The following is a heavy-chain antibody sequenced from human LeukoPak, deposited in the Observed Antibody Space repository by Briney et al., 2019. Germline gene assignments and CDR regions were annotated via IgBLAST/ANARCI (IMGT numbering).Heavy chain of an antibody. CDR2: INSDGSST. V-gene: IGHV3-74*01. D-gene: IGHD3-3*01. Sequence: GGSLRLSCAASGFTFSSYWMHWVRHAPGKGLVWVSRINSDGSSTSYADSVKGRFTISRGNAKNTLYLQMNSLRAEDTAVYYCARDSRFLDQGPIDYWGQGTLVTVSS. CDR1: GFTFSSYW. CDR3: ARDSRFLDQGPIDY. J-gene: IGHJ4*02.